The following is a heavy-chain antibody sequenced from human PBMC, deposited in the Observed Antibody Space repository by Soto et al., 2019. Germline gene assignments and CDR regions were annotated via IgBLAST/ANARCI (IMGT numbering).Heavy chain of an antibody. D-gene: IGHD3-10*01. Sequence: QVQLQESGPGLVKPSETLSLTCTVSGGPISYYYWSWIRQPPGKGLEWIGYIYYSGSTKYNPSLKSRVIISVDTSTNQFSLKLSSVTAADTAVYYCAKWKGGSGSGDWFDPWGQGILVTVSS. J-gene: IGHJ5*02. CDR2: IYYSGST. CDR1: GGPISYYY. CDR3: AKWKGGSGSGDWFDP. V-gene: IGHV4-59*08.